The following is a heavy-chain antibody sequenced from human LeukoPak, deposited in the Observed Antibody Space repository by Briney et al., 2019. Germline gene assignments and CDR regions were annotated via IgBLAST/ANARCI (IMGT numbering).Heavy chain of an antibody. Sequence: PSETLSLTCAVSGGSISSSNWWSWVRQPPGKGLEWIGEIYHSGSTIYNPSLKSRVTISVDTSKNHFTLRLSSVTAADTAMYYCAGSSRDCSSSTCYRYFQHWGQGTLVTVSS. CDR3: AGSSRDCSSSTCYRYFQH. J-gene: IGHJ1*01. CDR2: IYHSGST. D-gene: IGHD2-2*01. CDR1: GGSISSSNW. V-gene: IGHV4-4*02.